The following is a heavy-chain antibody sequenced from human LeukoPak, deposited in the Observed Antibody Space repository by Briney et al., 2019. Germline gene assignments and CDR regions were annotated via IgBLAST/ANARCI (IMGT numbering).Heavy chain of an antibody. CDR3: ARVGDYYDSSGYFDY. J-gene: IGHJ4*02. CDR2: IYYSGST. Sequence: SETLSLTCTVSGGSISSYYWSWIRQPPGKGLEWIGYIYYSGSTNYNPSLKSRVTISVDTSKNQFSLKLSSVTAADTAVYYCARVGDYYDSSGYFDYWGQGTLVTVSS. D-gene: IGHD3-22*01. V-gene: IGHV4-59*01. CDR1: GGSISSYY.